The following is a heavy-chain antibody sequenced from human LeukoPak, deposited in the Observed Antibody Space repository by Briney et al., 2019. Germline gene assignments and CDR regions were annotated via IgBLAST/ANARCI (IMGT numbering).Heavy chain of an antibody. CDR3: ARGAIMGATTWGDH. D-gene: IGHD1-26*01. CDR1: GFTFSSYS. V-gene: IGHV3-21*01. J-gene: IGHJ4*02. CDR2: ISSSSSYT. Sequence: KPGGSLRLSCAASGFTFSSYSMNWVRQAPGKGLEWVSCISSSSSYTYYADSVKGRFTISRDNAKNSLYLQINSLRAEDTAVYYCARGAIMGATTWGDHWGQGTLVTVSS.